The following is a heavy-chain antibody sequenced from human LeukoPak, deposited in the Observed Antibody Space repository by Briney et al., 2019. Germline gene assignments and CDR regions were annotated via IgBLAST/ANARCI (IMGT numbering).Heavy chain of an antibody. J-gene: IGHJ4*02. CDR2: IYHSGNT. V-gene: IGHV4-4*02. CDR1: GGSISSSNW. CDR3: ARGWDDGSGSYYLDY. Sequence: SETLSLTCAVSGGSISSSNWWSWVRQPPGEGLEWIGEIYHSGNTNYNASLKTRVTISVDKSKNQFSLKLSSVTAADTAVYYCARGWDDGSGSYYLDYWGQGTLVTVSS. D-gene: IGHD3-10*01.